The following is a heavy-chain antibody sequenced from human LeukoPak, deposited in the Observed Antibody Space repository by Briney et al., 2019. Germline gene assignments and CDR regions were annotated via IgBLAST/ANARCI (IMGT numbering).Heavy chain of an antibody. Sequence: GGSLRLSCAASGFTCSSYEMNWVRQPPGKGREWVSYISSSGSTIYYADSVKGRFTISRDNAKNSPYLKMNSLRAEDTAVYYCARSPTMVRGVIPLFDPWGQGTLVTVSS. CDR3: ARSPTMVRGVIPLFDP. CDR2: ISSSGSTI. J-gene: IGHJ5*02. D-gene: IGHD3-10*01. V-gene: IGHV3-48*03. CDR1: GFTCSSYE.